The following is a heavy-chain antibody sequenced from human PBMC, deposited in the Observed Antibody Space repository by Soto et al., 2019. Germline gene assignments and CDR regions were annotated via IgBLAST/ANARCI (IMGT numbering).Heavy chain of an antibody. CDR1: GYGFTTYG. J-gene: IGHJ4*02. V-gene: IGHV1-18*01. CDR2: ISAHNGNT. CDR3: ARGRYGDY. D-gene: IGHD1-1*01. Sequence: QVHLVQSGAEVKKPGASVKVSCKGSGYGFTTYGITWVRQAPGQGLEWMAWISAHNGNTNHAQKLKGRVTVTRDTSTSTTYMELRSLRSDDTSVYDCARGRYGDYWGQGALVTVSS.